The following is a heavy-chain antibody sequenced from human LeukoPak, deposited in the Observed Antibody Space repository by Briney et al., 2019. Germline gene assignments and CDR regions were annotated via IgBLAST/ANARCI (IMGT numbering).Heavy chain of an antibody. Sequence: GGSLRLSCVVSGFSFSDHYMTWIRQAPGKGLEYISYLSNSGSDIFHADSVKGRFSISRHNAKNSVYLQMNSLRVEDTAVYYCARGHWGLDYWGQGTPVTVSP. D-gene: IGHD7-27*01. CDR3: ARGHWGLDY. V-gene: IGHV3-11*01. CDR2: LSNSGSDI. J-gene: IGHJ4*02. CDR1: GFSFSDHY.